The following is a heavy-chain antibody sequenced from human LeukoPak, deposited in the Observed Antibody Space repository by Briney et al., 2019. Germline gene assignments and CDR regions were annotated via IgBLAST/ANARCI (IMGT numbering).Heavy chain of an antibody. V-gene: IGHV3-66*01. D-gene: IGHD1-20*01. CDR3: ASRYNWNRAFDY. CDR1: EFTVSSNY. J-gene: IGHJ4*02. Sequence: GGSLRLSCAASEFTVSSNYMSWVRQAPGKGLEWVSVIYSGGSTYYADSVKGRFTISRDNAKNSLYLQMNSLRAEDTAVYYCASRYNWNRAFDYWGQGTLVTVSS. CDR2: IYSGGST.